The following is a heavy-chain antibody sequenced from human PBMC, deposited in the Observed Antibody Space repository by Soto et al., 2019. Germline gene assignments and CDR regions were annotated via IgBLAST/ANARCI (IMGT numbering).Heavy chain of an antibody. CDR1: GFIFDDFA. V-gene: IGHV3-9*01. Sequence: EAQLVESGGGLVQPGRSLRLSCAGSGFIFDDFAIHWVRQAPGKGLEWVSGISWNSDSIGYADSVKGRFTISRDNAQNSLYLQMNSLRVEDTALYYCTKVGGLYDFWSGPLHFDLWGQGTVVTVSS. CDR2: ISWNSDSI. D-gene: IGHD3-3*01. CDR3: TKVGGLYDFWSGPLHFDL. J-gene: IGHJ4*02.